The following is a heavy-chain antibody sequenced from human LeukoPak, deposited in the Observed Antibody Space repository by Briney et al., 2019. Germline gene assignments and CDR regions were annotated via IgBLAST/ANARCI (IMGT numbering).Heavy chain of an antibody. V-gene: IGHV3-21*01. CDR1: GFTFSSYS. J-gene: IGHJ5*01. Sequence: GGSLRLSCAASGFTFSSYSMNWVRQAPGKGLEWVSSISSSSSYIYYADSVKGRFTISRDNAKNSLYLQMNSLRAEDTAVYYCARGHGLMGGGVWFGPLGQGNLVTVSS. CDR3: ARGHGLMGGGVWFGP. CDR2: ISSSSSYI. D-gene: IGHD3-16*01.